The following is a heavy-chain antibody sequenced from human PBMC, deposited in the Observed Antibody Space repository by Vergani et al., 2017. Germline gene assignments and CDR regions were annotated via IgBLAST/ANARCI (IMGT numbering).Heavy chain of an antibody. CDR1: GYSINSGYY. Sequence: QVHLQESGPGRVKPSETLSLTCAVSGYSINSGYYWGWIRQPPGKGLEWIGSIYHSGSTYYNPSLKSRVTISQDASTSQFSLKLNSVTAADTAPYFCARHRRDDIMLGPDNMPFDSWGQGTLVTVSS. V-gene: IGHV4-38-2*01. CDR2: IYHSGST. CDR3: ARHRRDDIMLGPDNMPFDS. D-gene: IGHD3-9*01. J-gene: IGHJ4*02.